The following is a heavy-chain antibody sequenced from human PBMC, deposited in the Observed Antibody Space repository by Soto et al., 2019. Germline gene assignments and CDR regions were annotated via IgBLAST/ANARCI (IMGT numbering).Heavy chain of an antibody. CDR1: GFTFDDYA. Sequence: EVQLVESGGGLVQPGRSLRLSCAASGFTFDDYAMHWVRQAPGKGLEWVSGNRWNSGSIGYADSLKGRFTVSRDNAKNSLYLQMNSLRSEDTALYYCAKDMGYDLSPLGYFDYWGQGTLVTVSS. D-gene: IGHD5-12*01. J-gene: IGHJ4*02. CDR2: NRWNSGSI. V-gene: IGHV3-9*01. CDR3: AKDMGYDLSPLGYFDY.